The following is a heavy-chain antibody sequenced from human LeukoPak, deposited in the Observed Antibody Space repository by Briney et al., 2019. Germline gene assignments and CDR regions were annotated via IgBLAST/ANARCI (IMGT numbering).Heavy chain of an antibody. CDR3: ARSTGSTMFIDY. CDR1: GGSISPYY. D-gene: IGHD3-10*02. CDR2: IYYSGNT. Sequence: SETLSLTCTVSGGSISPYYWSWIRPPPGKGLEWLGYIYYSGNTEYKPSLKSRVAMSVDTSKNQFSLRLSSVTAADTAVYYCARSTGSTMFIDYWGRGTLVTVSS. V-gene: IGHV4-59*01. J-gene: IGHJ4*02.